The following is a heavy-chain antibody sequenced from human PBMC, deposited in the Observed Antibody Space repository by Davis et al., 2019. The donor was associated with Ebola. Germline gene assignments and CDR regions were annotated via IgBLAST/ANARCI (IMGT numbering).Heavy chain of an antibody. CDR1: GFNFSNYW. J-gene: IGHJ3*02. V-gene: IGHV3-7*03. Sequence: PGGSLRLSCAASGFNFSNYWMNWVRQGPGKGLEWLANIKQDESKKNYVDSVKGRFTISRDNAKNSLYLQMHSLRADDTAVYYCATEVAGGAFDIWGRGTMVTVSS. D-gene: IGHD6-19*01. CDR3: ATEVAGGAFDI. CDR2: IKQDESKK.